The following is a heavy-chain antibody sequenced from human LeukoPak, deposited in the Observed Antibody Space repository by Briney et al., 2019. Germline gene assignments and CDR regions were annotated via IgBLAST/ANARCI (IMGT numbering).Heavy chain of an antibody. J-gene: IGHJ4*02. D-gene: IGHD2-8*02. CDR1: GFTFSSYA. V-gene: IGHV3-23*01. Sequence: PGGSLRLSCVASGFTFSSYAMSWVRQAPGKGLEWVSAISGSGGSTYYADSVKGRFTISRDNSKNTLYLQMNSLRAEDTAIYYCATYRQVLLPFESWGQGTLVTVSS. CDR3: ATYRQVLLPFES. CDR2: ISGSGGST.